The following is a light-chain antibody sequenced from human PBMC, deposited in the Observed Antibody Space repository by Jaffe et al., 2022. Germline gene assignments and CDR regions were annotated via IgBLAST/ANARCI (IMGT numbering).Light chain of an antibody. CDR2: NND. V-gene: IGLV3-21*02. CDR3: QVWDTASDHPVV. Sequence: SYVLTQPPSMSVAPGQTATISCGGKNIGSKHVHWYQQRAGQAPRAVVCNNDDRPSGIPERFSGSTSGNTATLSISRVEAGDEAAYFCQVWDTASDHPVVFGGGTKLTVL. J-gene: IGLJ2*01. CDR1: NIGSKH.